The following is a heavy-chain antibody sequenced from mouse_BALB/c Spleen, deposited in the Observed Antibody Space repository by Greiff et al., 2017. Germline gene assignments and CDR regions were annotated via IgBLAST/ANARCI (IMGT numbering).Heavy chain of an antibody. J-gene: IGHJ2*01. V-gene: IGHV1S41*01. CDR2: IAPGSGST. CDR1: GYTFTSYW. CDR3: ARSLGSSICDY. Sequence: DLVKPGASVKLSCKASGYTFTSYWINWIKQRPGQGLEWIGRIAPGSGSTYYNEMFKGKATLTVDTSSSTAYIQLSSLSSEDSAVYFCARSLGSSICDYWGQGTTLTVSS. D-gene: IGHD1-1*01.